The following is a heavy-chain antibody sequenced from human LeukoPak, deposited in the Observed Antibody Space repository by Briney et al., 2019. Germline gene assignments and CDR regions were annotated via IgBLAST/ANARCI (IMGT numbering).Heavy chain of an antibody. J-gene: IGHJ3*02. D-gene: IGHD3-3*01. CDR3: FSHDFWRTTNAFDI. CDR2: ISGSGGST. V-gene: IGHV3-23*01. CDR1: GFTFSSYA. Sequence: PGGSLRLSCAASGFTFSSYAMSWVRQAPGKGLEWVSAISGSGGSTYYADSVKGRFTISRDNSKNTLYLQMNSLRAEDTAVYYCFSHDFWRTTNAFDIWGQGTMVTVSS.